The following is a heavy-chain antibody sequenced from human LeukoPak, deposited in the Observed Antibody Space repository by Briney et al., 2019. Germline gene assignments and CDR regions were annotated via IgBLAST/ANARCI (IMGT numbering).Heavy chain of an antibody. CDR2: IYHSGST. CDR3: ARGVANSSSYYYFDY. D-gene: IGHD6-6*01. Sequence: SETLSLTCAVSGGSISSGGYSWSWIRQPPGKGLEWIGYIYHSGSTYYNPSLKSRVTISVDTSKNQFSLKLSSVTAADTAVYYCARGVANSSSYYYFDYWGQGTLVTVSS. CDR1: GGSISSGGYS. V-gene: IGHV4-30-2*05. J-gene: IGHJ4*02.